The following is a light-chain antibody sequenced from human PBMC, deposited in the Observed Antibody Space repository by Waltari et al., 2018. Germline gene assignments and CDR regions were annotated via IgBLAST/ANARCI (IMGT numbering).Light chain of an antibody. J-gene: IGKJ2*01. CDR1: QSVSSSY. V-gene: IGKV3-20*01. CDR2: GAS. Sequence: EIVLTQSPGTLSLSPGERATLFCRASQSVSSSYLAWCQQRPGQPPRLLIYGASSRATGIPDRFSGSGSGTDFTLAISRLEPEDFAMYYCQQYGPSPPFTFGQGTKLEIK. CDR3: QQYGPSPPFT.